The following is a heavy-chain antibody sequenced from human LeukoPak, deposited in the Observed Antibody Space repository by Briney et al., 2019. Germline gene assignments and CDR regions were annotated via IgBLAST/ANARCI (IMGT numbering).Heavy chain of an antibody. CDR3: ARDHRDAFDI. Sequence: LGGSLRLSCAASGFTLSSYAMHWVRQPAGKGLEWVSYISSSSSTIYYADSVKGRFTISRDNAKNSLYLQMNSLRAEDTAVYYCARDHRDAFDIWGQGTMVTVSS. CDR1: GFTLSSYA. V-gene: IGHV3-48*01. J-gene: IGHJ3*02. CDR2: ISSSSSTI.